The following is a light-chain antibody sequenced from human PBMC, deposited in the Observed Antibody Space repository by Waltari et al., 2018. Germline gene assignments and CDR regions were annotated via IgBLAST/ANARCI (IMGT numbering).Light chain of an antibody. CDR2: WAS. Sequence: EIVMTQSPDSLAGSLGERATINFKSRQSVLYSSNNKNYLAWYQQKPGQPPKLLIYWASTRESGVPDRFSGSGSGTDFTLTISSLQAEDVAVYYCQQYYSTPQTFGQGTKLEIK. J-gene: IGKJ2*01. V-gene: IGKV4-1*01. CDR3: QQYYSTPQT. CDR1: QSVLYSSNNKNY.